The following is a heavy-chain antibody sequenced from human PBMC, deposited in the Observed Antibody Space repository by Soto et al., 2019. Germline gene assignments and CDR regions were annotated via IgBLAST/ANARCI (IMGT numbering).Heavy chain of an antibody. Sequence: PSETLSLSCAVSGCTISSRGYSWSWNRQPPGMGLEWIGYIYHSGSTYSNPSLESRITISVDRSKNQFSLKLTSSTAADTAVYYYARASCYYFDSWGQGTLVTVSS. V-gene: IGHV4-30-2*01. CDR3: ARASCYYFDS. J-gene: IGHJ4*02. CDR2: IYHSGST. CDR1: GCTISSRGYS.